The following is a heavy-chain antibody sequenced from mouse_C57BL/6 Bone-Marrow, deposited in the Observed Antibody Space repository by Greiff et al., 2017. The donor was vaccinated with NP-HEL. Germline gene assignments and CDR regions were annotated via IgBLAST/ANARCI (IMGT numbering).Heavy chain of an antibody. J-gene: IGHJ2*01. CDR2: IDPSDSET. CDR3: VSNFDD. CDR1: GYTFTSYW. V-gene: IGHV1-52*01. Sequence: QVQLQQPGAELVRPGSSVKLSCKASGYTFTSYWMHWVKQRPIKGLEWIGNIDPSDSETHYNQKFKDKATLTVDKSSSTAYLQLSSLTSECSAGNRPVSNFDDWGQGTTLTVSA. D-gene: IGHD2-5*01.